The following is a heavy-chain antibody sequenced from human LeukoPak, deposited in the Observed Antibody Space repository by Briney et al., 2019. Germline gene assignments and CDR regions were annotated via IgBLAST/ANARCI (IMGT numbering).Heavy chain of an antibody. V-gene: IGHV4-59*08. D-gene: IGHD6-19*01. CDR3: ARDLYSSGWYGVFDY. CDR1: GGSISSYY. CDR2: IYYSGST. J-gene: IGHJ4*02. Sequence: SETLSLTCTVSGGSISSYYWSWIRQPPGKGLEWIGYIYYSGSTNYYPSLKSRVTISVDTSKNQFSLKLSSVTAADTAVYYCARDLYSSGWYGVFDYWGQGTLVTVSS.